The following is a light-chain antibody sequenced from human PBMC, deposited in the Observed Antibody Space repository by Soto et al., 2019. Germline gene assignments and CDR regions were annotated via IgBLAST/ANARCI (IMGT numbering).Light chain of an antibody. CDR1: SSDVGAFNY. V-gene: IGLV2-14*03. CDR2: DVS. J-gene: IGLJ1*01. Sequence: QSVLSQTASVSGSPGQAITISCSGTSSDVGAFNYVSWYQQHPGKAPKLMTYDVSNRPSGVSNRFSGSKSGNTASLTISGLRAEDEADYYCNSYTSNNTHVFGTGTKVTVL. CDR3: NSYTSNNTHV.